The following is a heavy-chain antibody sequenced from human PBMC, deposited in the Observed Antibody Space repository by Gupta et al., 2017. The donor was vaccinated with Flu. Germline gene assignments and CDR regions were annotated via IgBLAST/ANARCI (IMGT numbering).Heavy chain of an antibody. Sequence: QVQLVESGGGVVQPGRSLRLSCAASGFTFRSYGMHWVRQAPGKGLEWVAVIWYDGSNKYYADSVKGRFTISRDNSKNTLYLQMNSLRAEDTAVYYCARDNTNWAFDYWGQGTLVTVSS. CDR3: ARDNTNWAFDY. CDR1: GFTFRSYG. J-gene: IGHJ4*02. V-gene: IGHV3-33*01. CDR2: IWYDGSNK. D-gene: IGHD2-2*01.